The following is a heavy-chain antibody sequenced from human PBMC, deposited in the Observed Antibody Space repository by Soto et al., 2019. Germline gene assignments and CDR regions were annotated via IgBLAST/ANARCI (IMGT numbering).Heavy chain of an antibody. Sequence: GGSLRLSCAASGFTFSSYAMYWVRRAPGKGLEWVAVISYDGSNKYYADSVKGRFTISRDNSKNTLYLQMNSLRAEDTAVYYCARGYYYDYVWGSYNYFDYWGQGTLVTVSS. CDR3: ARGYYYDYVWGSYNYFDY. CDR2: ISYDGSNK. J-gene: IGHJ4*02. D-gene: IGHD3-16*01. CDR1: GFTFSSYA. V-gene: IGHV3-30-3*01.